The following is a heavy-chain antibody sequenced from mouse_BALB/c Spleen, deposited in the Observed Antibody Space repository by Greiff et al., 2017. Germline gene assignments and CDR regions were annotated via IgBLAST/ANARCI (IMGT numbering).Heavy chain of an antibody. V-gene: IGHV3-6*02. Sequence: EVKLMESGPGLVKPSQSLSLTCSVTGYSITSVYYWNWIRQFPGNTLEWMGYISYDGSNNYNPSLKNRISITRDTSKNQFFLKLNSVTTEDTATYYCAREDNSDLLFAYWGQGTLVTVSA. CDR3: AREDNSDLLFAY. J-gene: IGHJ3*01. CDR1: GYSITSVYY. CDR2: ISYDGSN. D-gene: IGHD1-3*01.